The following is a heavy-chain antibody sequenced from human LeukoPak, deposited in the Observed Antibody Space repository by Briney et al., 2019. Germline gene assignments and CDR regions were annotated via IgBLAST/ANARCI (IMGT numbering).Heavy chain of an antibody. Sequence: ASVKVSCKASGYTFTGYYMHWVRQAPGQGLEWMGRINPNSGGTNYAQKFQGRVTMTRDTSISTAYMELSRLRSDDTAVYYCASTRVSYDFWSGYYPWFDPWGQGTLVTVSS. CDR3: ASTRVSYDFWSGYYPWFDP. D-gene: IGHD3-3*01. V-gene: IGHV1-2*02. CDR1: GYTFTGYY. CDR2: INPNSGGT. J-gene: IGHJ5*02.